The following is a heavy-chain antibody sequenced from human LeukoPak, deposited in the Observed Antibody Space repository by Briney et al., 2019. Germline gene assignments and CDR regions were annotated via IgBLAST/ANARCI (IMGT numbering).Heavy chain of an antibody. J-gene: IGHJ4*02. CDR2: INAGNGNT. CDR3: ARGYSSGWYHDF. V-gene: IGHV1-3*01. Sequence: ASVKVSCKASGYTFTSSAIHWVRQAPGQRLELMGYINAGNGNTKYSEKFQGSVTFTRDTSASTACMELSSLRSEDTAVYYCARGYSSGWYHDFWGQGTLVTVSS. CDR1: GYTFTSSA. D-gene: IGHD6-19*01.